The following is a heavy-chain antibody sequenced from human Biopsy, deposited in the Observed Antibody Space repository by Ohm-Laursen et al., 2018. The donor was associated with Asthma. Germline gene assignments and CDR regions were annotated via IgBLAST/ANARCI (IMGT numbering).Heavy chain of an antibody. J-gene: IGHJ6*02. CDR3: ARGVDYSHYYGIDV. CDR1: GYTFNSAG. Sequence: SVKVSCKASGYTFNSAGITWVRQAPGQGLEWMGWISVYNSNTKVAQKLQDRVTMITDTSTSTAYMELRSLRSDDAAVYFCARGVDYSHYYGIDVWGQGTTVTVS. CDR2: ISVYNSNT. V-gene: IGHV1-18*01. D-gene: IGHD3-10*01.